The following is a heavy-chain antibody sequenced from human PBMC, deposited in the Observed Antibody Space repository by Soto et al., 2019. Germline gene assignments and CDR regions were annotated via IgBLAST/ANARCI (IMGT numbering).Heavy chain of an antibody. CDR3: ARDVRDFWSGYYIGYFDY. V-gene: IGHV1-46*01. CDR1: GYTFTSYY. J-gene: IGHJ4*02. CDR2: INPSGGST. Sequence: ASVKVSCKASGYTFTSYYMHWVRQAPGQGLEWMGIINPSGGSTSYAQKFQGRVTMTRDTSTSTVYMGLSSLRSEDTAVYYCARDVRDFWSGYYIGYFDYWGQGTLVTVSS. D-gene: IGHD3-3*01.